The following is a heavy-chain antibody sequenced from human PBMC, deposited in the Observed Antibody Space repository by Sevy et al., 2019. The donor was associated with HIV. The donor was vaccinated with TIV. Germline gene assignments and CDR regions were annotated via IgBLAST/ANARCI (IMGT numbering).Heavy chain of an antibody. Sequence: GGSLRLSCAASGFTFSNYWMRWVRQAPGKGLEWVASIKQDGSEKYYVDSVKGRFTISRDNAKNSLFVQMNSLRAEDTAMYVCARSVRAAGTFDPWGQGTLVTVSS. J-gene: IGHJ5*02. CDR2: IKQDGSEK. D-gene: IGHD6-13*01. CDR1: GFTFSNYW. V-gene: IGHV3-7*01. CDR3: ARSVRAAGTFDP.